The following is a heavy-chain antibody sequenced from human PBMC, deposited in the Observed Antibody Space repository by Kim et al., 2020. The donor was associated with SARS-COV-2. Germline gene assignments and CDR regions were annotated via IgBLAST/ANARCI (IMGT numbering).Heavy chain of an antibody. CDR3: ARSDFFDI. V-gene: IGHV3-74*01. D-gene: IGHD3-3*01. CDR1: GFTLSGYW. CDR2: IKNDGSST. Sequence: LSLTCAASGFTLSGYWMHWVRQAPGKGLVWVSRIKNDGSSTAYADSVKGRFTISRDNAKNTLYLQMNSLRAEDTAVYYCARSDFFDIWGQGTLVTVSS. J-gene: IGHJ3*02.